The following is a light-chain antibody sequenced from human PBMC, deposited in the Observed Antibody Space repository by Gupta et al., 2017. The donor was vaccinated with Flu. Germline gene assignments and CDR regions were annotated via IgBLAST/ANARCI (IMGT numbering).Light chain of an antibody. Sequence: VPFSCTGTSIAVDVYHCFSRYPRHPGKTPNLVIYDVPTRPPGVLARFSGSNSGNTASLTVSGLKGEDEVDYYFCSLAGSRWVFGGGTKLTVL. CDR1: SIAVDVYHC. CDR3: CSLAGSRWV. J-gene: IGLJ3*02. CDR2: DVP. V-gene: IGLV2-11*01.